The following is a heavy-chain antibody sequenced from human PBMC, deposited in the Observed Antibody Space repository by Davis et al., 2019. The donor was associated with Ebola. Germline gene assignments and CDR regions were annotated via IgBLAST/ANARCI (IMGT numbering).Heavy chain of an antibody. D-gene: IGHD6-13*01. CDR3: ARGRGRVAAAGYEVIAAWFDP. J-gene: IGHJ5*02. Sequence: AASVKVSCKASGYTFTSYGISWVRQAPGQGLEWMGWISAYNGNTNYAQKLQGRVTMTTDTSTSTAYMELRSLRSDDTAVYYCARGRGRVAAAGYEVIAAWFDPWGQGTLVTVSS. CDR2: ISAYNGNT. CDR1: GYTFTSYG. V-gene: IGHV1-18*01.